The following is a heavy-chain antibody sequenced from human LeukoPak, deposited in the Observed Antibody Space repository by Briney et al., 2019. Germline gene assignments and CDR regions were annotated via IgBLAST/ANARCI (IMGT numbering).Heavy chain of an antibody. Sequence: ASVKVSCKASGYTLTGYYMHWVRQAPGQGLEWMGWISAYNGNTNYAQKLQGRVTMTTDTSTSTAYMELRSLRSDDTAVYYCAREGFRPYYDFWSGYSPYHFDYWGQGTLATVSS. V-gene: IGHV1-18*04. J-gene: IGHJ4*02. CDR3: AREGFRPYYDFWSGYSPYHFDY. CDR2: ISAYNGNT. D-gene: IGHD3-3*01. CDR1: GYTLTGYY.